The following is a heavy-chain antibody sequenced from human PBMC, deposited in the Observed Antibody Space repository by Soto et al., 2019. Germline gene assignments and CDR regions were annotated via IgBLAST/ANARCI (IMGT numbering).Heavy chain of an antibody. J-gene: IGHJ4*02. Sequence: QLHLQESGPGLVKPSETLSLTCTVSGGSISGSSYYWGWIRQPPGQGLEWIGTIYYSGSTYYNPSLKSRVATSVDTSKNQFSLKVNSVTAVDTALYYCARLDYTTSCSYWGQGTLVTVSS. CDR3: ARLDYTTSCSY. CDR2: IYYSGST. CDR1: GGSISGSSYY. V-gene: IGHV4-39*01. D-gene: IGHD2-2*01.